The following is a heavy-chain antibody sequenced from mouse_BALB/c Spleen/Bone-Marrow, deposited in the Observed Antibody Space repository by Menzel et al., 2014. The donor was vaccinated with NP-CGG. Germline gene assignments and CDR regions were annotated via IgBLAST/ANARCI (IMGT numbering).Heavy chain of an antibody. CDR3: ARLMGYFDY. J-gene: IGHJ2*01. D-gene: IGHD2-3*01. V-gene: IGHV1-59*01. CDR1: GYTFTSYW. CDR2: IDPSDSYT. Sequence: VQLQQSGAELVKPGASVKMSCKASGYTFTSYWMHWVKQRPGQGLEWIGVIDPSDSYTSYNQKFKGKATLTVDTSSSTAYMQLSSLTSEDSAVYYCARLMGYFDYWGQGTTLTVSS.